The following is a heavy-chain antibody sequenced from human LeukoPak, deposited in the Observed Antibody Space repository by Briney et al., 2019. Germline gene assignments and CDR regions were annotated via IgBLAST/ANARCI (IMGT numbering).Heavy chain of an antibody. V-gene: IGHV1-8*01. Sequence: ASVKVSCKASGYTFTSYDINWVRQATGQGLERMGWMNPNSGNTGYAQKFQGRVTMTRNTSISTAYMELSSLRSEDTAVYYCARGLITIFGVVITGAEGMDVWGQGTTVTVSS. CDR2: MNPNSGNT. J-gene: IGHJ6*02. D-gene: IGHD3-3*01. CDR3: ARGLITIFGVVITGAEGMDV. CDR1: GYTFTSYD.